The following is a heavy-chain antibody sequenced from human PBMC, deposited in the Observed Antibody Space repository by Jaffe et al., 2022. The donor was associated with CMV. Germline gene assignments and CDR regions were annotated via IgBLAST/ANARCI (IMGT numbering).Heavy chain of an antibody. CDR1: GYTFTSYG. D-gene: IGHD3-22*01. J-gene: IGHJ4*02. Sequence: QVQLVQSGAEVKKPGASVKVSCKASGYTFTSYGISWVRQAPGQGLEWMGWISAYNGNTNYAQKLQGRVTMTTDTSTSTAYMELRSLRSDDTAVYYCARVLTHYYDSSGPGSPYFDYWGQGTLVTVSS. CDR3: ARVLTHYYDSSGPGSPYFDY. CDR2: ISAYNGNT. V-gene: IGHV1-18*04.